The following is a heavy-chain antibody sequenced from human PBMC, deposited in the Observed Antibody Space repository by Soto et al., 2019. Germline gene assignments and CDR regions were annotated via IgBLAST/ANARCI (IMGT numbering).Heavy chain of an antibody. CDR2: INAGNGNT. Sequence: ASVKVSCKASGYTFTSYAMHWVRQAPGQGLEWMGWINAGNGNTKYSQKFQGRVTITRDTSASTAYMELSSLRSEDTAVYYCARAVRYCSGGSCPLGPWGQGTLVTVSS. CDR3: ARAVRYCSGGSCPLGP. J-gene: IGHJ5*02. V-gene: IGHV1-3*01. D-gene: IGHD2-15*01. CDR1: GYTFTSYA.